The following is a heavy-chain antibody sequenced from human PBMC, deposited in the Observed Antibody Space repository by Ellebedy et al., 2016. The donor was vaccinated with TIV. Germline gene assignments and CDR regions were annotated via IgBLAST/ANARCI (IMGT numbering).Heavy chain of an antibody. D-gene: IGHD6-13*01. CDR3: ARDGLVSTRGFDV. V-gene: IGHV1-3*01. J-gene: IGHJ3*01. Sequence: AASVKVSCKASGYTFTSHTLHWVRQAPGHGLEWMGWINVGNGNTKRSQQFQGRVIITRDTSATTAYMEVGSLRSEDTAVYYWARDGLVSTRGFDVWGQGTFVTVS. CDR1: GYTFTSHT. CDR2: INVGNGNT.